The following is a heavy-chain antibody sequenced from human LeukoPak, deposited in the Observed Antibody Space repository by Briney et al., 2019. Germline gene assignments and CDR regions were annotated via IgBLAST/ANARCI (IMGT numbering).Heavy chain of an antibody. CDR3: ANLGDIVVVPAASRSGDDY. CDR1: GFMFSSYS. J-gene: IGHJ4*02. CDR2: ISTSSRNI. D-gene: IGHD2-2*01. Sequence: GGSLRLSCAASGFMFSSYSMNWVRQAPGKGLEWVSCISTSSRNIFQADSVKGRFTISRDNAKNSLYLQMNSLRAEDTAVYYCANLGDIVVVPAASRSGDDYWGQGTLVTVSS. V-gene: IGHV3-21*01.